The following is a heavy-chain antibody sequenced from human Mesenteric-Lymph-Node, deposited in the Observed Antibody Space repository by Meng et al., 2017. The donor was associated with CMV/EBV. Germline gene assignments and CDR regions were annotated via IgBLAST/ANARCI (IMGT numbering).Heavy chain of an antibody. D-gene: IGHD4-23*01. Sequence: GESLKISCAAFGFTFSSYEMNWVRQAPGKGLEWVSYISSSGTTIYYADSVKGRFTISRDNAKSSLYLQMNSLRAEDTAVYYCARDSSLGGNWDYWGQGTLGTVSS. J-gene: IGHJ4*02. V-gene: IGHV3-48*03. CDR1: GFTFSSYE. CDR3: ARDSSLGGNWDY. CDR2: ISSSGTTI.